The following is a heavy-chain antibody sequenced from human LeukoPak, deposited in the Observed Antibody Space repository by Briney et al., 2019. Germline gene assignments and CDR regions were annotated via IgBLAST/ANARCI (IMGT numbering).Heavy chain of an antibody. J-gene: IGHJ4*02. CDR2: ISSSGSTI. CDR1: GFTFSNYY. Sequence: GGSLRLSCAASGFTFSNYYMSWIRQAPGKGLEWVSYISSSGSTIYYADSVKGRFAISRDNAKNSLYLQMNSLRAEDTAVYYCARAVRFLEWLFEYYFDYWGQGTLVTVSS. D-gene: IGHD3-3*01. V-gene: IGHV3-11*01. CDR3: ARAVRFLEWLFEYYFDY.